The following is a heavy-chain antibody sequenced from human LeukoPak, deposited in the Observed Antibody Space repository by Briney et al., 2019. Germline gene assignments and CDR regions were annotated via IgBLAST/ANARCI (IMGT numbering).Heavy chain of an antibody. CDR2: ISSSSSYI. Sequence: GGSLRLSCAASGFTFSSYSMNRVRQAPGKGLEWVSSISSSSSYIYYADSVKGRFTISRDNAKNSLYLQMNSLRAEDTAVYYCARLTISGSYYYFDYWGQGTLVTVSS. V-gene: IGHV3-21*01. J-gene: IGHJ4*02. CDR1: GFTFSSYS. CDR3: ARLTISGSYYYFDY. D-gene: IGHD3-10*01.